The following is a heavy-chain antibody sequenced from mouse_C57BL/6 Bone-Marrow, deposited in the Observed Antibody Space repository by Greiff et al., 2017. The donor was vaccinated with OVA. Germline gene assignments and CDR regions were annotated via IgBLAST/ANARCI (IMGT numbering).Heavy chain of an antibody. J-gene: IGHJ2*01. CDR1: GYTFTGYW. CDR2: LLPGSGST. CDR3: AFFITTVVATSDC. V-gene: IGHV1-9*01. Sequence: QVQLKESGAELMKPGASVKLSCKATGYTFTGYWIEWVKQRPGHGLEWIGELLPGSGSTNYNEKFKGKATFTADKSSNTAYMQLSSLTTEDSAIYYCAFFITTVVATSDCWGQGATLTVSS. D-gene: IGHD1-1*01.